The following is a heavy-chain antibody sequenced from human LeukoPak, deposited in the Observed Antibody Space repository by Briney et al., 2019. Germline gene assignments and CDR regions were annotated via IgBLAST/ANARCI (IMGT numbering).Heavy chain of an antibody. V-gene: IGHV3-48*03. CDR3: ANNSSDFDAFDI. J-gene: IGHJ3*02. CDR2: ISSAASTI. D-gene: IGHD6-19*01. CDR1: GFTFSSFE. Sequence: GGSLRLSCAASGFTFSSFEMNWVRQAPGKGLEWVSYISSAASTIYYADSVKGRFTISRDNSKNTLYLQMNSLRAEDTAVYYCANNSSDFDAFDIWGQGTMVTVSS.